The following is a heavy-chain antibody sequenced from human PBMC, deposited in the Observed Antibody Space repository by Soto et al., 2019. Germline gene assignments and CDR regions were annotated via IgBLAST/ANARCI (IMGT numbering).Heavy chain of an antibody. Sequence: AGGSLRLSCAASGFTFSNAWMNWVRQAPGKGLEWVGRIKSKTDGGTTDYAAPVKGRFTISRDDSKNTLYLQMNSLKTEDTAVYYCTNHWGGYDLHDYYYYYGMDVWGQGTTVTVSS. D-gene: IGHD5-12*01. J-gene: IGHJ6*02. CDR3: TNHWGGYDLHDYYYYYGMDV. CDR2: IKSKTDGGTT. V-gene: IGHV3-15*07. CDR1: GFTFSNAW.